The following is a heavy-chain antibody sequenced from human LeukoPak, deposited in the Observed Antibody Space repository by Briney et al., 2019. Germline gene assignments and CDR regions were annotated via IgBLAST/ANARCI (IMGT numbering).Heavy chain of an antibody. V-gene: IGHV4-39*07. CDR3: ARGVYGDYERDYYFDY. Sequence: SETLSLTCTVSGGSISSSSYYWGWIRQPPGKGLEWIGSIYYSGSTYYNPSLKSRVTISVDTSKNQFSLKLSSVTAADTAVYYCARGVYGDYERDYYFDYWGQGTLVTVSS. J-gene: IGHJ4*02. CDR2: IYYSGST. D-gene: IGHD4-17*01. CDR1: GGSISSSSYY.